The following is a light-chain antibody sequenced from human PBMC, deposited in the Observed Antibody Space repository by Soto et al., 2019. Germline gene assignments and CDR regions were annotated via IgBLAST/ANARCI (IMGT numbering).Light chain of an antibody. V-gene: IGKV1-5*03. CDR3: QQYNSYPHT. Sequence: DIQMTQSPSSVSASVGDRVTITCRANQGISTSLAWYQQKPGKAPKLLIYKASSLEIGVPSRFSGSGSGTGFTRTISSLQTDDFATYYCQQYNSYPHTFGQGAKVDLK. CDR2: KAS. J-gene: IGKJ2*01. CDR1: QGISTS.